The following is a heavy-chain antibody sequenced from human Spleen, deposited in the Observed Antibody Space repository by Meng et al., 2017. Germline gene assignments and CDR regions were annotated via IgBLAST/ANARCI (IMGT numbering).Heavy chain of an antibody. D-gene: IGHD6-19*01. J-gene: IGHJ6*02. V-gene: IGHV3-49*03. Sequence: GGSLRLSCTASGFTFGDYAMSWFRQAPGKGLEWVGFIRSKAYGGTTEYAASVKGRFTISRDDSKSIAYLQMNSLKTEDTAVYYCTRARVAGPYYYGMDVWGQGTTVTVSS. CDR2: IRSKAYGGTT. CDR1: GFTFGDYA. CDR3: TRARVAGPYYYGMDV.